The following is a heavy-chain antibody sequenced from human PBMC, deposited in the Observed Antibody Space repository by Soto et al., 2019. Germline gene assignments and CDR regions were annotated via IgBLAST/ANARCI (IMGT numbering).Heavy chain of an antibody. D-gene: IGHD1-26*01. J-gene: IGHJ5*02. CDR3: ARRPGASYCERFGA. CDR1: GFSLSTSGVN. CDR2: IYWDDDK. Sequence: QITLKESGPTLVKPTQSLTLTCTVSGFSLSTSGVNVGWIRQPPGKALEWLALIYWDDDKLYSPSLKSRLTITKDTSKNQGCLSMTNMDPVETATYYCARRPGASYCERFGAWGQGPLVTVSS. V-gene: IGHV2-5*02.